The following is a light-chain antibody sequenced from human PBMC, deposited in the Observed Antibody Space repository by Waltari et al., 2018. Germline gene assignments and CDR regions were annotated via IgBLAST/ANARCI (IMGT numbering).Light chain of an antibody. J-gene: IGLJ1*01. V-gene: IGLV2-14*01. CDR2: EVS. CDR1: SSDVGGYNY. Sequence: QSALTQPASVSGSPGQSITISCTGTSSDVGGYNYVSWYQHHPGNAPKLMIYEVSNRPSGVSTRFFGSKSGNTASLTISGLQAEDEADYHCSSYTSSNTYYVFGTGTKVTVL. CDR3: SSYTSSNTYYV.